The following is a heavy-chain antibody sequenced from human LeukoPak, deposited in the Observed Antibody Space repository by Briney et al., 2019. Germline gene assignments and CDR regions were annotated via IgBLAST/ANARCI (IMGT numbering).Heavy chain of an antibody. CDR1: GFTFSNYA. D-gene: IGHD3-22*01. V-gene: IGHV3-23*01. Sequence: PGGSLRLSCAPSGFTFSNYAMNWVPQAPGKGLEWVSSVSGSVGSTHYADSAKGRFTISRDNSKSTLYLQMNSLRAEDTAIYYCAKANNYYDSTAYSDYWGQGTLVTVSS. CDR2: VSGSVGST. CDR3: AKANNYYDSTAYSDY. J-gene: IGHJ4*02.